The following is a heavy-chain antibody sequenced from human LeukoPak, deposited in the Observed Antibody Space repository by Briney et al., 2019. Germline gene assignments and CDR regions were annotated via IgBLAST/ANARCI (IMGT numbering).Heavy chain of an antibody. J-gene: IGHJ4*02. CDR2: INPSGGST. CDR1: GYTFTSYY. D-gene: IGHD3-22*01. V-gene: IGHV1-46*01. CDR3: ARENYYDGSGSPSASAPVDH. Sequence: GASVKVSCKASGYTFTSYYMHWVRQAPGQGLEWMGIINPSGGSTSYAQKFQGRVTMTRDTSMSTVYMELSSLRSEDTAVYYCARENYYDGSGSPSASAPVDHWGQGTLVTVSS.